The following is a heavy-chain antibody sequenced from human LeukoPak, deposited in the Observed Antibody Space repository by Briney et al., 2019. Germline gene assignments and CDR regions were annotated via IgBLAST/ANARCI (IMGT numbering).Heavy chain of an antibody. CDR3: ARRPMYYYGSGSHRFDP. Sequence: PSETLSLTCTVSGGSISSSSYYWGWIRQPPGKGLEWIGSIYYSGSTYYNPSLKSRVTISVDTSKNQFSLKLSSVTAADTAVYYCARRPMYYYGSGSHRFDPWGQGTLVTVSS. V-gene: IGHV4-39*07. CDR2: IYYSGST. D-gene: IGHD3-10*01. J-gene: IGHJ5*02. CDR1: GGSISSSSYY.